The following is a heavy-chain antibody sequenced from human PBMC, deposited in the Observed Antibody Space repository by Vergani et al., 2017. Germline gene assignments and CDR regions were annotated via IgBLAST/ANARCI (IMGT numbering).Heavy chain of an antibody. Sequence: EVQLVESGGGLVKPGGSLRLSCAASGFTFSSYSMNWVRQAPGKGLEWVSSISSSSSYIYYADSVKGRFTISRDNAKNSLYLQMNSLRAEDTAVYYCTTEHFWSGYYLWEFDYWGQGTLVTVSS. D-gene: IGHD3-3*02. CDR3: TTEHFWSGYYLWEFDY. CDR2: ISSSSSYI. CDR1: GFTFSSYS. V-gene: IGHV3-21*03. J-gene: IGHJ4*02.